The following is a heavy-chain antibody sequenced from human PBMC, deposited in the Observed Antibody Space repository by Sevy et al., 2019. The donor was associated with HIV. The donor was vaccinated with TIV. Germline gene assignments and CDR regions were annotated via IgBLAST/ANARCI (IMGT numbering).Heavy chain of an antibody. CDR3: ASPGGYRYGSLLDY. CDR1: GYTFTAYF. Sequence: ASVKVSCKASGYTFTAYFIHWVRQAPGQGLEWMGWINPNSGDTNYAPTFQGRVTVTRDTSISTAYMELSRLRSDDTAVYYCASPGGYRYGSLLDYWGQGTLVTVSS. D-gene: IGHD5-18*01. J-gene: IGHJ4*02. V-gene: IGHV1-2*02. CDR2: INPNSGDT.